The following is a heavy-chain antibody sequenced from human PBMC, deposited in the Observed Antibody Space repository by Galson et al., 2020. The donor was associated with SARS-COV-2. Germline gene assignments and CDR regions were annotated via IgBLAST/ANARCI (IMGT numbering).Heavy chain of an antibody. Sequence: GGSLRLSCAASGFTFSSYAMHWVRQAPGKGLEWVAVISYDASYEYYADSVKGRFTIFRDNSKNTMYLHLSSLRPEDTALYYCARDLYQYSSRPQGTSGMDVWGQGTPVTVSS. CDR3: ARDLYQYSSRPQGTSGMDV. J-gene: IGHJ6*02. D-gene: IGHD6-6*01. CDR1: GFTFSSYA. CDR2: ISYDASYE. V-gene: IGHV3-30*03.